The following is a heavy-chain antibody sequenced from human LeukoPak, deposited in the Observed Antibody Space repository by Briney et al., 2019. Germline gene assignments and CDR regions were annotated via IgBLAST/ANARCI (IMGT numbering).Heavy chain of an antibody. CDR2: ISGSGGST. D-gene: IGHD3-16*02. J-gene: IGHJ4*02. CDR1: GFTFGSYA. V-gene: IGHV3-23*01. CDR3: AKHMITFGGVIVIGPFDY. Sequence: GGSLRLSCAASGFTFGSYAMSWVRQAPGKGLEWVSAISGSGGSTYYADSVKGRFTISRDNSKNTLYLQMNSLRAEDTAVYYCAKHMITFGGVIVIGPFDYWGQGTLVTVSS.